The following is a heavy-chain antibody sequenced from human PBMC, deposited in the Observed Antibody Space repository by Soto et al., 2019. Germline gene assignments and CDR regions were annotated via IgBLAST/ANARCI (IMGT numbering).Heavy chain of an antibody. CDR2: IIPFLGVT. CDR1: GGTFSPYT. Sequence: QVHLVQSGAEVKKPGSSVKVSCKASGGTFSPYTINWVRQAPGQGLEWMGRIIPFLGVTNHAQKCQVRVTIIADKSPSTAYLKCRRRRSEYTSVSYSSRDWESRISIWEIGGHLGQGTLVTVAS. CDR3: SRDWESRISIWEIGGH. D-gene: IGHD3-10*01. J-gene: IGHJ4*02. V-gene: IGHV1-69*08.